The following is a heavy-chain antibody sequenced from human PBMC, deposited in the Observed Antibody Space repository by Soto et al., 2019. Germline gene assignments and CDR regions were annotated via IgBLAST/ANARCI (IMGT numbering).Heavy chain of an antibody. V-gene: IGHV1-18*01. CDR1: GYTFSRYG. CDR2: MSGYNGVT. J-gene: IGHJ6*02. Sequence: QGQLVQSGPEVKKPGASVKVSCKASGYTFSRYGISWVRQAPGQGLDWMGWMSGYNGVTKYAHKGQSRVTMTIDTYTYTAYIDLRSLTSDDTDIYYCAKNGQPPYYYYGRDVWGQGTTVTVSS. CDR3: AKNGQPPYYYYGRDV. D-gene: IGHD2-8*01.